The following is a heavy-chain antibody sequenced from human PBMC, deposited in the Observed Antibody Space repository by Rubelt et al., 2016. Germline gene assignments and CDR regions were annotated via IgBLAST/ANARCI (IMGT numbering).Heavy chain of an antibody. CDR3: ARGGYKNALGEVFIINPGSSPFDL. CDR2: IHPSTGDV. J-gene: IGHJ3*01. Sequence: AEVRQPGASVKISCEASGYTFTAHYVNWVRQAPGPGPESMAWIHPSTGDVKVVPKFQGRVTVTRDTALSTAPLEVLDLSPDDTAVYFCARGGYKNALGEVFIINPGSSPFDLWGQGTAVTVSS. CDR1: GYTFTAHY. V-gene: IGHV1-2*02. D-gene: IGHD3-3*01.